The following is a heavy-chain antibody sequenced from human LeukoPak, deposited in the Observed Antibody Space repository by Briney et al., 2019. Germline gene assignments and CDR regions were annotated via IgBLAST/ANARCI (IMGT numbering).Heavy chain of an antibody. D-gene: IGHD3-22*01. CDR1: GFTFSSYG. V-gene: IGHV3-30*02. CDR2: IRYDGSNK. J-gene: IGHJ4*02. CDR3: AKNWGLYDSSGPGDY. Sequence: PGGSLRLSCAASGFTFSSYGMHWVRQAPGKGLEWAAFIRYDGSNKYYADSVKGRFTISRDNSKNTLYLQMNSLRAEDTAVYYCAKNWGLYDSSGPGDYWGQGTLVTVSS.